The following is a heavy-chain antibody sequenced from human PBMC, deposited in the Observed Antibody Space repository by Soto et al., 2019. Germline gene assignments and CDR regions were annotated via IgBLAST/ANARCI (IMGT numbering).Heavy chain of an antibody. J-gene: IGHJ4*02. D-gene: IGHD3-16*01. V-gene: IGHV4-59*01. CDR2: IYYSGST. CDR3: ARDPRILGGGLDY. Sequence: TSETLSLTCTVSGGSISSYYWSWIRQPPGKGLEWMGYIYYSGSTNYNPSLKSRVTLSVDTSKNQFSLKLSSVTAADTAVYYCARDPRILGGGLDYWGQGTLVTVSS. CDR1: GGSISSYY.